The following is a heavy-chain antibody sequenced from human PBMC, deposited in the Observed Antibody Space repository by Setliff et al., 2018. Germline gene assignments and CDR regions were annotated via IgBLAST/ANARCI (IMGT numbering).Heavy chain of an antibody. J-gene: IGHJ4*02. Sequence: PGGSLRLSCAASGFTFSIYSMSWVRQAPGKGLEWVALISATGGATYYADSVKGRFTIFRDNSKNSLYLQMNDLRAEDTAVYYRAKDLASWSPDRWGLGTLITVSS. D-gene: IGHD3-3*01. V-gene: IGHV3-23*01. CDR2: ISATGGAT. CDR1: GFTFSIYS. CDR3: AKDLASWSPDR.